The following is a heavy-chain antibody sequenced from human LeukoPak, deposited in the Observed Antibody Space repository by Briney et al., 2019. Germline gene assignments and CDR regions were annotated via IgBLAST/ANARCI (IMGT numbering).Heavy chain of an antibody. J-gene: IGHJ4*02. CDR2: IGGSGDPT. CDR3: GTSDCSGGGCYYDF. V-gene: IGHV3-23*01. Sequence: GGSLRLSCAASGFTFSSYGMSWVRQAPGKGLEWVSVIGGSGDPTYYADSVKGRFTISRDNPKNTLYLQMNNLRAEDTAVYYCGTSDCSGGGCYYDFWGKGTLVAVSS. D-gene: IGHD2-15*01. CDR1: GFTFSSYG.